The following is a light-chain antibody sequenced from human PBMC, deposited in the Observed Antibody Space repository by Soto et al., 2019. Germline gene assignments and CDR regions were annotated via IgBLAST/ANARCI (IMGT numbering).Light chain of an antibody. J-gene: IGKJ1*01. CDR2: KAS. V-gene: IGKV1-5*03. CDR1: QSISSW. CDR3: QQYNSYPWT. Sequence: DIQMTQSPSTLSASVGDRVTITCRASQSISSWLAWYQQKPGKAPKLLIYKASSLESGVPSRFSGSGSGTEFTLTIISLQPDAFATYYCQQYNSYPWTFGPGTKVEIK.